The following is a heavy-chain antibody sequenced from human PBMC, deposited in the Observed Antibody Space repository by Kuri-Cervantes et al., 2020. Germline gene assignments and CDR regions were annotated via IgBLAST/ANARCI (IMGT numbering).Heavy chain of an antibody. Sequence: SETLSLTCIVSDQSISTNYNWGWIRQPPGKGLEWIGSIYHSGSTYYNPSLKSRITISVDTSKNQFSLKLSSVTAADTAVYYCARDRSSSWNWGQGTLVTVSS. CDR3: ARDRSSSWN. J-gene: IGHJ4*02. CDR1: DQSISTNYN. V-gene: IGHV4-38-2*02. D-gene: IGHD6-13*01. CDR2: IYHSGST.